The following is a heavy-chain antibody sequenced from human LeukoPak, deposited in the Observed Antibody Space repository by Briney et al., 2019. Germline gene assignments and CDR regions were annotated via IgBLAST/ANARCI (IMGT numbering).Heavy chain of an antibody. Sequence: GGSLRLSCAAAGFTFSSYWMSWVRQAPGKGLEWVANIKQDGSEKYYVDSVKGRFTISRDNAKNSLYLQMNSLRAEDTAVYYCARDDCSSISCYHNWFDPWGQGTLVTVSS. CDR3: ARDDCSSISCYHNWFDP. J-gene: IGHJ5*02. CDR2: IKQDGSEK. CDR1: GFTFSSYW. D-gene: IGHD2-2*01. V-gene: IGHV3-7*01.